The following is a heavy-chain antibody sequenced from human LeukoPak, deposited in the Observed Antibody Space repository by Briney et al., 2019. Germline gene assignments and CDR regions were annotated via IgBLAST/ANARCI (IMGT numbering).Heavy chain of an antibody. CDR2: IYTSGST. Sequence: PSQTLSLTCTVSGGSISSGSYYWSWIRQPAGKGLEWIGRIYTSGSTNYNPSLKSRVTISVDTSKNQFSLKLSSVTAADTAVYYCARGMVVRGVTRPNWFDPWGQGTLVTVSS. CDR3: ARGMVVRGVTRPNWFDP. V-gene: IGHV4-61*02. J-gene: IGHJ5*02. D-gene: IGHD3-10*01. CDR1: GGSISSGSYY.